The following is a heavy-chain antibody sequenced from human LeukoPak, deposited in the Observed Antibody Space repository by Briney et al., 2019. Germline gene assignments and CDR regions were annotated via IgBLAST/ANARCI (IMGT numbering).Heavy chain of an antibody. CDR2: ISYDGSNK. V-gene: IGHV3-30*18. J-gene: IGHJ6*02. Sequence: GGSLRLSCAASGFTFSSYSMNWVRQAPGEGLEWVAVISYDGSNKYYADSVKGRFTISRDNSKNTLYLQMNSLRAEDTAVYYCAKAAGRPYYYYGMDVWGQGTTVTVSS. CDR1: GFTFSSYS. CDR3: AKAAGRPYYYYGMDV.